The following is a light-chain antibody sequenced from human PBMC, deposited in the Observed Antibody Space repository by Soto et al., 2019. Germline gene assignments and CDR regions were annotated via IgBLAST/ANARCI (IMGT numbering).Light chain of an antibody. Sequence: DIQMTQSPSTLSGSVGDRVTITCRASQTISSWLAWYQQKPGKAPKLLIYKASTLKSGVPSRFSGSGSGTEFTLTISSLQPDDFATYYCPHYNSYSEPFGQGTKVDI. CDR2: KAS. V-gene: IGKV1-5*03. CDR3: PHYNSYSEP. J-gene: IGKJ1*01. CDR1: QTISSW.